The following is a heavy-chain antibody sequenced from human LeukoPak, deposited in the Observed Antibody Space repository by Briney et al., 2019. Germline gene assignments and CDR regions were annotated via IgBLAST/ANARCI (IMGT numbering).Heavy chain of an antibody. CDR1: GFTFNTYW. CDR2: INSDGTTT. J-gene: IGHJ4*02. D-gene: IGHD6-19*01. Sequence: GGSLRLSCAASGFTFNTYWMHWVRQAPGKGLVWVSRINSDGTTTNYADSVEGRFTISRDNAKNTLFLQLNSLRVEDTAVYYCVKNGVYTSGWYGGYFDYWGQGTLVTVSS. V-gene: IGHV3-74*01. CDR3: VKNGVYTSGWYGGYFDY.